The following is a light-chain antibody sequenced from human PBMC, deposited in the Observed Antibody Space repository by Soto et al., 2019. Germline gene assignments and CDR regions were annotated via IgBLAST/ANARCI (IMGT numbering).Light chain of an antibody. CDR1: QSVSSY. V-gene: IGKV3-11*01. CDR3: QQRSNRLLT. CDR2: DAS. J-gene: IGKJ4*01. Sequence: EIVLTQSPATLSLSPGERATLSCSASQSVSSYLAWYQQKPGQAPRLLIYDASNRATGIPARFSGSGSGTDFTHPISSLEPEDFAINYCQQRSNRLLTFGGGTKVEIK.